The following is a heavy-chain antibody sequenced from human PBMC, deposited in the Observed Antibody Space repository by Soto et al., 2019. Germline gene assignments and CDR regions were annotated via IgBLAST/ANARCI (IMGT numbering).Heavy chain of an antibody. CDR3: ASSYGSGSYEGY. Sequence: GGSLRLSCAASGFTFSTYEFNWVRQAPGKGLEWVSAISGSGGSTYYADSVKGRFTISRDNSKNTLYLQMNSLRAEDTAVYYCASSYGSGSYEGYWGQGTLVTVSS. CDR2: ISGSGGST. CDR1: GFTFSTYE. J-gene: IGHJ4*02. D-gene: IGHD3-10*01. V-gene: IGHV3-23*01.